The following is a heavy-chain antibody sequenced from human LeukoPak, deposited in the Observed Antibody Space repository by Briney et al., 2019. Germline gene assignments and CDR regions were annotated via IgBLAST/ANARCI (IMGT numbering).Heavy chain of an antibody. Sequence: VASVKVSCKASVGTFCSYTISWVRQAPGEGLEWMGGVIPIFGTANYAQKFQGRVRITTDESTSTDYMELSSLRSEDTAVYYCARGRYYDFWSDTSRGWFDPWGQGTLVTVS. D-gene: IGHD3-3*01. CDR3: ARGRYYDFWSDTSRGWFDP. V-gene: IGHV1-69*05. CDR1: VGTFCSYT. CDR2: VIPIFGTA. J-gene: IGHJ5*02.